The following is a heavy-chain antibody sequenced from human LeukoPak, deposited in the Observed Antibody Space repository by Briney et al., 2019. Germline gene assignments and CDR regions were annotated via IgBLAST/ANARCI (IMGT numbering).Heavy chain of an antibody. Sequence: GGSLRLSCAASGFTFSDYYMSWIRQAPGKGLEWVSYISSSGSTIYYAVSVKGRFTISRDNAKNSLYLQMNSLRAEDTAVYYCAKVVPNNSGWRDWYFDLWGRGTLVTVSS. CDR1: GFTFSDYY. D-gene: IGHD6-19*01. V-gene: IGHV3-11*01. J-gene: IGHJ2*01. CDR2: ISSSGSTI. CDR3: AKVVPNNSGWRDWYFDL.